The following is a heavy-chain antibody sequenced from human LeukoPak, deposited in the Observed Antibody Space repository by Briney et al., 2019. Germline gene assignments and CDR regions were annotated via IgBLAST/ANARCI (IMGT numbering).Heavy chain of an antibody. D-gene: IGHD3-10*01. V-gene: IGHV7-4-1*02. Sequence: VASVKVSCKASGYTLNKYAINWVRQAPGQGLEWMGWINTNTGNPSYARDFTGRFVFSLDTPVNSAFLQINNLKAEDTAFYYCTLGSYWGQGTLVTVSS. CDR1: GYTLNKYA. CDR2: INTNTGNP. J-gene: IGHJ4*02. CDR3: TLGSY.